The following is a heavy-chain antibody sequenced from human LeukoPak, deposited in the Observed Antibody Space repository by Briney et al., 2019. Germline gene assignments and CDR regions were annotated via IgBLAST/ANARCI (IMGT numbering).Heavy chain of an antibody. CDR3: ARGHYDSSGYYYPIFDY. Sequence: SETLSLTCAVYGGSFSGYYWSWIRQPPGKGLEWIGEINHSGSTNYNPSLKSRVTISVDTSKNQFSLKLSSVTAADTAVYYCARGHYDSSGYYYPIFDYWGQGTLVTVSS. V-gene: IGHV4-34*01. CDR1: GGSFSGYY. J-gene: IGHJ4*02. D-gene: IGHD3-22*01. CDR2: INHSGST.